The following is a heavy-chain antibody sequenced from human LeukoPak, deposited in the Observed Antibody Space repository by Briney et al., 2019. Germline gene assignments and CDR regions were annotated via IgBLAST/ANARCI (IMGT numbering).Heavy chain of an antibody. CDR3: ATPLDYYDRSDSHQGGD. Sequence: GSLRLSCAASGFTFSSYGMHWVRQAPGKGLEWVAVISYDGSNKYYADSVKGRFTISRDNSKNTLYLQMNSLRAEDTAVYYCATPLDYYDRSDSHQGGDWGQGTLVTVSS. V-gene: IGHV3-30*03. D-gene: IGHD3-22*01. CDR1: GFTFSSYG. CDR2: ISYDGSNK. J-gene: IGHJ4*02.